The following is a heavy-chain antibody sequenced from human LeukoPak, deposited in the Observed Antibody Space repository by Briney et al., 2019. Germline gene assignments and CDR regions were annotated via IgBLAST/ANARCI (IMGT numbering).Heavy chain of an antibody. Sequence: GGSLRLSCAASGFTFSSYSMNWVRQTPGKGLEWVSGTGWNSARTGYADSVRGRFTISRDNAKNSLYLQMNSLRAEDTALYYCGKDISAGGMDVWGQGTTVTVSS. CDR3: GKDISAGGMDV. D-gene: IGHD3-10*01. CDR2: TGWNSART. CDR1: GFTFSSYS. V-gene: IGHV3-9*01. J-gene: IGHJ6*02.